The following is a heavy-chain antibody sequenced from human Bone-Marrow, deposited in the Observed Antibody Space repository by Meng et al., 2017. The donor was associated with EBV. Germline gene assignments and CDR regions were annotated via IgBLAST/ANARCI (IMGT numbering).Heavy chain of an antibody. D-gene: IGHD6-19*01. CDR1: GDSISSFYY. CDR2: VHYTGST. Sequence: QLQLRESGPGQVKPSXALXLTCTXPGDSISSFYYWGWIRQPPGRGLEWIGSVHYTGSTYYSPSLKSRVTVSVDTSKNQFSLRLTSVTAADTAVYYCARPFPSWQSPRLDPFGAWGQGTLVTVSS. J-gene: IGHJ5*02. CDR3: ARPFPSWQSPRLDPFGA. V-gene: IGHV4-39*01.